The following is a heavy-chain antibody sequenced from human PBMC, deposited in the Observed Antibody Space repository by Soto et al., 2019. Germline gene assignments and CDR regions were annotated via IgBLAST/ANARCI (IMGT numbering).Heavy chain of an antibody. CDR1: GFPFSSYA. D-gene: IGHD6-6*01. Sequence: GSLRLSCAASGFPFSSYAMSWVRHAPDKGLEWVSAIDFTGAGTYYADSVKGRFTISRNNSKNTLYLQMSSLRAEDTAVYFCARRFSSSSFYFDYWGQG. CDR3: ARRFSSSSFYFDY. V-gene: IGHV3-23*01. CDR2: IDFTGAGT. J-gene: IGHJ4*02.